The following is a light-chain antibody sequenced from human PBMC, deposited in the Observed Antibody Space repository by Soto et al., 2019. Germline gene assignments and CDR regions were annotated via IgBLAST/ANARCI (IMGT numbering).Light chain of an antibody. CDR1: QSVGSNY. CDR3: QYYDDPRFT. Sequence: EVVLTQSPGTLSLSPGEKATLSCRASQSVGSNYLAWYQQRPGQAPRLLIYDAFNRATDIPDRFSGSGSGTEFTLTISRLESEDFAVYYCQYYDDPRFTFGPGTKVEFK. V-gene: IGKV3-20*01. J-gene: IGKJ3*01. CDR2: DAF.